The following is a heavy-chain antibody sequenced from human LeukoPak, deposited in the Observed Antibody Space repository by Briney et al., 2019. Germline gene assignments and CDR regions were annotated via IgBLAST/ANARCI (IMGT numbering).Heavy chain of an antibody. CDR3: AKTYYYDSSGYPGY. V-gene: IGHV1-2*02. J-gene: IGHJ4*02. Sequence: ASVKVSCKASGYTFTGYYMHWVRQAPGQGLEWMGWINPNSGGTNYAQKFQGRVTTTRDTSISTAYMELSRLRSDDTAVYYCAKTYYYDSSGYPGYWGQGTLVTVSS. CDR2: INPNSGGT. D-gene: IGHD3-22*01. CDR1: GYTFTGYY.